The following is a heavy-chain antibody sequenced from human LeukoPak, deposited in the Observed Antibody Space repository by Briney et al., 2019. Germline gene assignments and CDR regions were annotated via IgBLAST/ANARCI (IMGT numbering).Heavy chain of an antibody. Sequence: ASVKVSCKDCGYTLTALSMHWVRQALGKGLEWMGGFDPEDGETIYAQKFQGRVTMTEDTSTDTAYMELSSLRPEDTAVYYCAARYYYDSSGYLLGPDYWGQGTLVTVSS. D-gene: IGHD3-22*01. CDR3: AARYYYDSSGYLLGPDY. CDR2: FDPEDGET. V-gene: IGHV1-24*01. CDR1: GYTLTALS. J-gene: IGHJ4*02.